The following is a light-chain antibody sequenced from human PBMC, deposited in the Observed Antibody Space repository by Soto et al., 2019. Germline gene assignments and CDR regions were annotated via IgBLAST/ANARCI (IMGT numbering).Light chain of an antibody. V-gene: IGKV3-11*01. CDR1: QSVSSF. CDR3: QQRSNWPPYT. Sequence: EIVLTQSPATLSLSPGERATLSCRASQSVSSFLAWYQQKPGLAPRLLIYDASTRATGIPARFGGSGSGTDFTLTISGLEPEDVAVYYCQQRSNWPPYTFGQGTKLEI. J-gene: IGKJ2*01. CDR2: DAS.